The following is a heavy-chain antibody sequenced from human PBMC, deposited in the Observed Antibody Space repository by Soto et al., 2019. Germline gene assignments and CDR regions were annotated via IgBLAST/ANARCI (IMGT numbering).Heavy chain of an antibody. CDR3: ARDGALPFLGWLSPYYYGMDV. D-gene: IGHD3-3*01. Sequence: GGSLRLSCSASGFTFSDYYLSWIGQAPGKGLEWVSYISSTGSTIYYADSLKGRFTISRNNAKNSLYRQMNSLRAEDTDVYYCARDGALPFLGWLSPYYYGMDVWGQGTTVTVSS. CDR2: ISSTGSTI. CDR1: GFTFSDYY. J-gene: IGHJ6*01. V-gene: IGHV3-11*01.